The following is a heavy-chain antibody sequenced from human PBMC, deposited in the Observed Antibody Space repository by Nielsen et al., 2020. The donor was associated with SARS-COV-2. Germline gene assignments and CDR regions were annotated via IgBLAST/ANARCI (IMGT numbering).Heavy chain of an antibody. CDR2: IYYSGST. J-gene: IGHJ6*03. Sequence: GSLRLSCAVYGGSFSGYYWSWIRQPPGKGLEWIGYIYYSGSTYYNPSLKSRVTISVDTSKNQFSLKLSSVTAADTAVYYCARVISYCSSTSCYLAYYYYYMDVWGKGTTVTVSS. CDR3: ARVISYCSSTSCYLAYYYYYMDV. D-gene: IGHD2-2*01. CDR1: GGSFSGYY. V-gene: IGHV4-34*01.